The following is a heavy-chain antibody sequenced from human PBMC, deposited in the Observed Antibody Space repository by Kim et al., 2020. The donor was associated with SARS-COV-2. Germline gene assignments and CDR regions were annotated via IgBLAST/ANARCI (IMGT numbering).Heavy chain of an antibody. Sequence: SETLSLTCAVYGGSFSGYYWSWIRQPPGKGLEWIGEINHSGSTNYNPSLKSRVTISVDTSKNQFSLKLSSVTAADTAVYYCAREPRVAARPRYYYGMDVWGQGTTVTVSS. D-gene: IGHD6-6*01. CDR3: AREPRVAARPRYYYGMDV. V-gene: IGHV4-34*01. J-gene: IGHJ6*02. CDR1: GGSFSGYY. CDR2: INHSGST.